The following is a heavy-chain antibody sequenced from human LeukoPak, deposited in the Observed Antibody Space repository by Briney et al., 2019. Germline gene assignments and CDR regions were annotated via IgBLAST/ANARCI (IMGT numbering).Heavy chain of an antibody. J-gene: IGHJ4*02. Sequence: GGSLRLSCAASGFTFSNYGMSWVRQAPGKGLEWVGRIKSKTDGGTTDYAAPVKGRFTISRDDSKNALYLQMNSLKIEDTAVYYCTTSLTSGAYIDYWGQGTLVTVSS. CDR3: TTSLTSGAYIDY. D-gene: IGHD2-15*01. CDR2: IKSKTDGGTT. CDR1: GFTFSNYG. V-gene: IGHV3-15*01.